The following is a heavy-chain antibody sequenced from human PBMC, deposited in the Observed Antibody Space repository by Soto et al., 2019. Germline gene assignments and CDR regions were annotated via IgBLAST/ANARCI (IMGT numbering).Heavy chain of an antibody. CDR2: IIAIFGTA. D-gene: IGHD2-8*01. J-gene: IGHJ6*02. V-gene: IGHV1-69*06. Sequence: GASVKVSCKASGYTLTSYGISWVRQAPGQGLEWMGGIIAIFGTANYAQKFQGRVTITADKSTSTAYMELSSLRSEDTAVYYCARDRRIVLMVYAIREPPRPYYYYGMDVWGQGTTVTVSS. CDR3: ARDRRIVLMVYAIREPPRPYYYYGMDV. CDR1: GYTLTSYG.